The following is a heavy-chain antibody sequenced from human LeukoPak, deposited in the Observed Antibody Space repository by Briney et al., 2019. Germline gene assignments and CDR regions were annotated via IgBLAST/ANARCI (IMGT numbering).Heavy chain of an antibody. CDR2: INHSGST. J-gene: IGHJ4*02. CDR1: GFTFSSYW. CDR3: ARDIGGYFDY. Sequence: GSLRLSCAASGFTFSSYWMSWIRQPPGKGLEWIGEINHSGSTNYNPSLKSRVTISVDTSKNQFSLKLSSVTAADTAVYYCARDIGGYFDYWGQGTLVTVSS. D-gene: IGHD3-10*01. V-gene: IGHV4-34*01.